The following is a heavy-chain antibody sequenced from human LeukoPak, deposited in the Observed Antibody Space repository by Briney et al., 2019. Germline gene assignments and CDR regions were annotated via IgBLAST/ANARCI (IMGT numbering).Heavy chain of an antibody. J-gene: IGHJ4*02. D-gene: IGHD6-13*01. V-gene: IGHV4-59*08. Sequence: PSETLSLTRTVSGGSISSYYWSWVRQPPGKGLEGIGYISYSGNTNYNPSLTSQVTISVDTSKNQFLLRLSSVTAAETAVYYWARQGGYIAPLALWGQGTLVTVSS. CDR3: ARQGGYIAPLAL. CDR2: ISYSGNT. CDR1: GGSISSYY.